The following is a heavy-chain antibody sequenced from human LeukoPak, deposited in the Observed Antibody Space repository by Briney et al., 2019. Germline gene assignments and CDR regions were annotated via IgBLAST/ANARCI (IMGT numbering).Heavy chain of an antibody. CDR3: ARGGYSSSWYDYYYYMDV. D-gene: IGHD6-13*01. V-gene: IGHV3-33*01. CDR1: GFTFSSYG. Sequence: GRSLRLSCAASGFTFSSYGMHWVRQAPGKGLEWVAVIWYDGSNKYYADSVKGRFTISRDNSKNTLYLQMNSLRAEDTAVYYCARGGYSSSWYDYYYYMDVWGKGTTVTVSS. J-gene: IGHJ6*03. CDR2: IWYDGSNK.